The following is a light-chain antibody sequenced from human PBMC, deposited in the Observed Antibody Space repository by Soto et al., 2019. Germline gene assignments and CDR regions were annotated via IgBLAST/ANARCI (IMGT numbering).Light chain of an antibody. Sequence: DIQMTQSPSSLSASVGDRVTITCRASQGISSFVAWYQQKPGKVPRLLISGASTLQSGVPSRFSGSGSGTDFTLTIASLQPEDVATYYCQKYSSVITLGHGTRLEIK. CDR3: QKYSSVIT. V-gene: IGKV1-27*01. CDR2: GAS. J-gene: IGKJ5*01. CDR1: QGISSF.